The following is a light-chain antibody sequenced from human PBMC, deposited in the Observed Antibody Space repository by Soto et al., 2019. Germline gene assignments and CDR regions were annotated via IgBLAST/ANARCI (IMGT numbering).Light chain of an antibody. CDR2: HAS. J-gene: IGKJ1*01. CDR3: QHYNSYET. CDR1: QSMYRW. Sequence: DIQMTQSPSTLPASAGDRVTITCRASQSMYRWLAWYQQTPGKAPKLLIYHASSLATGVPSRFSGSGSGTEFTLTISSLQPDDFATYYCQHYNSYETFGQGTKVDIK. V-gene: IGKV1-5*01.